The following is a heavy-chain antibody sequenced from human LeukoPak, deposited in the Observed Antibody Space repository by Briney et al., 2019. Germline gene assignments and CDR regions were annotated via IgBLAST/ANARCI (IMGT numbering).Heavy chain of an antibody. D-gene: IGHD3-3*01. Sequence: TWGSLRLSCAASGFPFSNNVMTWVRQAPGRGLDWLAAIRGSGGSTYYAASVKGRFTISRDNSKNMLYLQMNSLRDEDTAVYYCAKTFPYGTTWYGFCDYWGQGALVTVSS. CDR3: AKTFPYGTTWYGFCDY. CDR2: IRGSGGST. CDR1: GFPFSNNV. V-gene: IGHV3-23*01. J-gene: IGHJ4*02.